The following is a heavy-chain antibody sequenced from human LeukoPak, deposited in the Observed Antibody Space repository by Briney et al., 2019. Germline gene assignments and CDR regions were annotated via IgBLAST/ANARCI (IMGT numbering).Heavy chain of an antibody. V-gene: IGHV4-4*02. CDR1: GGSVINTNW. D-gene: IGHD3-3*01. J-gene: IGHJ4*02. CDR2: VHLDGRT. Sequence: SGTLSLTCGVSGGSVINTNWWTWVRQPPGKGLEWIGEVHLDGRTNYNPSLESRLTMSVDVSENQVSLKLTSVTAADTAVYYCAREGGFYRPLDYSGQGTLVTASS. CDR3: AREGGFYRPLDY.